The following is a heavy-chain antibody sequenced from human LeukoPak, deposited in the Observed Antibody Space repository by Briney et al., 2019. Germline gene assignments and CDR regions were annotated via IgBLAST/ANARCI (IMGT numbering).Heavy chain of an antibody. Sequence: SGPTLVKPTQTLTLTCTFSGFSLSTSRVGVGWIRQPPGKALEWLALIYWDDDKRYSPSLKSRLTITKDTSKNQVVLTMTNMDPVDTATYCCAHKGVAGRRGHTNFDYWGQGTLVTVSS. CDR2: IYWDDDK. D-gene: IGHD6-19*01. CDR3: AHKGVAGRRGHTNFDY. V-gene: IGHV2-5*02. CDR1: GFSLSTSRVG. J-gene: IGHJ4*02.